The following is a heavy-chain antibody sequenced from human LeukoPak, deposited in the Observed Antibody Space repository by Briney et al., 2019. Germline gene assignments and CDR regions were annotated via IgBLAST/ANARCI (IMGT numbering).Heavy chain of an antibody. CDR3: GKHDSASDY. V-gene: IGHV3-23*01. D-gene: IGHD1-26*01. Sequence: GGSLRLSCAASGFTFSNYAMNWVRQAPGKGLEWVSVISETGRNTYYANSVTGRFTISRDNSKNTLYLQMNSLRAEDTAVYYCGKHDSASDYWGQGTVVTVSS. J-gene: IGHJ4*02. CDR2: ISETGRNT. CDR1: GFTFSNYA.